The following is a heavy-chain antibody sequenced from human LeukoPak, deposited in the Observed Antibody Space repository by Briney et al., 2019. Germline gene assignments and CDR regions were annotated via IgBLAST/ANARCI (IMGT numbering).Heavy chain of an antibody. J-gene: IGHJ6*02. CDR1: GGSISSYY. Sequence: SETLSLTCTVSGGSISSYYWSWIRQPPGKGLEWIGYIYYSGSTNYNPSLKSRITISVDTSKNQFSLKLSSVTAADTAVYYCARGYSSGWYWGPRGMDVWGQGTTVTVSS. D-gene: IGHD6-19*01. CDR3: ARGYSSGWYWGPRGMDV. V-gene: IGHV4-59*08. CDR2: IYYSGST.